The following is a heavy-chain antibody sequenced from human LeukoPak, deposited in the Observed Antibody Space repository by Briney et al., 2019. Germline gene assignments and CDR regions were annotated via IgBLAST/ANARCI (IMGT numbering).Heavy chain of an antibody. D-gene: IGHD3-10*01. CDR2: IIPIFGTA. V-gene: IGHV1-69*05. Sequence: SVKVSCKASGGTFSSYAISWVRQAPGQGLEWMGGIIPIFGTANYAQKFQGRVTITTDESTSTAYMELSRLRSNDTAVYYCARGLITMVRGVITPLGYWGQGTLVTVSS. CDR1: GGTFSSYA. J-gene: IGHJ4*02. CDR3: ARGLITMVRGVITPLGY.